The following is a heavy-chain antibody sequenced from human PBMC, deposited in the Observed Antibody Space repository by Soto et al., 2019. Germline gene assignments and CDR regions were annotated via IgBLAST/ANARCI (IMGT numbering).Heavy chain of an antibody. CDR2: IYSTGST. Sequence: QVQVQESGPGLVKPSETLSLTCSVSGGSISSYYWSWIRQPAGKGLEWIGRIYSTGSTNYNTSLKSRVTMSVDTSKNQFSLKLSSVTAADTAVYYCARETASGSYMYYFDYWGQGTLVTVSS. J-gene: IGHJ4*02. V-gene: IGHV4-4*07. D-gene: IGHD1-26*01. CDR3: ARETASGSYMYYFDY. CDR1: GGSISSYY.